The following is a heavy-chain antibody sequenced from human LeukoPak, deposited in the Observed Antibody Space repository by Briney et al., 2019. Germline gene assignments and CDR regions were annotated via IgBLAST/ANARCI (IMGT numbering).Heavy chain of an antibody. CDR3: SRRYYHDSSGNYQNDY. D-gene: IGHD3-22*01. V-gene: IGHV3-73*01. J-gene: IGHJ4*02. CDR1: GFTFSDSA. Sequence: GGSLRLSCAVSGFTFSDSAMHWVRQASGKGLEWVGRIRSKANNYATTYDASVRGRFTISRDDSKNTAYLQMNSLKTEDTAVYYCSRRYYHDSSGNYQNDYWGQGTLVTVSS. CDR2: IRSKANNYAT.